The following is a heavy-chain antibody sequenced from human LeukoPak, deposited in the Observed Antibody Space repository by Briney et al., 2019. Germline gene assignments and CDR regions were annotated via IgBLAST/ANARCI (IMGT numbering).Heavy chain of an antibody. CDR2: IQYRGST. J-gene: IGHJ5*02. D-gene: IGHD2-15*01. CDR1: GGSISSSY. Sequence: SETLSLTCTVSGGSISSSYWSWIRQPPGKGLEWIGYIQYRGSTNYNPSLKSRVTISVDTSKNQFSLKLSSVTAADTAVYYCARHFCGATCYSEYNWLDPWGQGTLVTVSS. V-gene: IGHV4-59*08. CDR3: ARHFCGATCYSEYNWLDP.